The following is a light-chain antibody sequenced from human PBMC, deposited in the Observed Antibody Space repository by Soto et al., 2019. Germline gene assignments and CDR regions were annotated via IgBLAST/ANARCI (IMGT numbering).Light chain of an antibody. V-gene: IGKV1-39*01. CDR2: GAS. J-gene: IGKJ3*01. Sequence: DIQMTQSPSSLSASVGDRVTITCRASQYISSYVNWYQKKPGKAPRFLIYGASDLQRGVPSRFSGSGSGTDFTLTINSLQPEDFATYYCQQSYSSPLTFGPGSKVEIK. CDR3: QQSYSSPLT. CDR1: QYISSY.